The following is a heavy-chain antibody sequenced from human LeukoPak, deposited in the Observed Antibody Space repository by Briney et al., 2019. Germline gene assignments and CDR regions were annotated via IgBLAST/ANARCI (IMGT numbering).Heavy chain of an antibody. J-gene: IGHJ4*02. CDR3: ARDTSGYTFDD. Sequence: GGSLRLSCAASGFTFSSYWMSWVRQAPGEGLEWVANIKQDGSEKFYVDSVKGRFTISRDNAKNSLYLQMNSLRAEDTAVYYCARDTSGYTFDDWGQGTLVTVSS. CDR1: GFTFSSYW. V-gene: IGHV3-7*01. D-gene: IGHD5-18*01. CDR2: IKQDGSEK.